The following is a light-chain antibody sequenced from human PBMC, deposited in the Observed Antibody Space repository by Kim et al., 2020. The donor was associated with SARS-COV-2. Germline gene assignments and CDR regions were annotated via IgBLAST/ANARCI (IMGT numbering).Light chain of an antibody. CDR1: SLRSYY. J-gene: IGLJ2*01. Sequence: LGQTVRITCQGDSLRSYYASWYQQKPGQAPVLVIYGKNNRPSGIPDRFSGSSSGNTASLTITGAQAEDEADYYCNSRDSSGNHLVVFGGATQLTVL. CDR2: GKN. CDR3: NSRDSSGNHLVV. V-gene: IGLV3-19*01.